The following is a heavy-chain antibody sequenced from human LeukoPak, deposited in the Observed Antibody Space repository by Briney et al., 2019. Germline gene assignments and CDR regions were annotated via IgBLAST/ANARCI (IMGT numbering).Heavy chain of an antibody. J-gene: IGHJ4*02. CDR1: GGSFSGYY. V-gene: IGHV4-34*01. CDR2: VNHSGST. D-gene: IGHD3-10*01. CDR3: ARVRASGSPDY. Sequence: SETLSLTCAVYGGSFSGYYWSWIRQPPGEGLEWIGEVNHSGSTNYNPSLKSRVTMSVDTSKNQFSLMLTSVSAADTAVYFCARVRASGSPDYWGQGTLVTVSS.